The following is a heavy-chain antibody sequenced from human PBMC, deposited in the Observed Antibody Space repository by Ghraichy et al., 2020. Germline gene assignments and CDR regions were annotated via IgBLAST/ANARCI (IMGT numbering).Heavy chain of an antibody. J-gene: IGHJ4*02. CDR1: GFTFSSYA. CDR3: AKGAILTGYYDY. D-gene: IGHD3-9*01. CDR2: ISGSGGST. Sequence: LSLTCAASGFTFSSYAMSWVRQAPGKGLEWVSAISGSGGSTYYADSVKGRFTISRDNSKNTLYLQMNSLRAEDTAVYYCAKGAILTGYYDYWGQGTLVTVSS. V-gene: IGHV3-23*01.